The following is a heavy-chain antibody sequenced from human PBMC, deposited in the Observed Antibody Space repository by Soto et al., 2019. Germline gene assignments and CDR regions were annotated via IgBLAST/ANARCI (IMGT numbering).Heavy chain of an antibody. J-gene: IGHJ5*02. CDR3: AREVRDSDWFDP. Sequence: ASVKVSCKASGYTFTDCYMQWVRQAPGQGLEWMGWINPNSGSTDYAQKFQGRVTMTRDTSISTVYMELSRLKSDDTAVYYCAREVRDSDWFDPWGQGTLVTVS. V-gene: IGHV1-2*02. CDR1: GYTFTDCY. CDR2: INPNSGST.